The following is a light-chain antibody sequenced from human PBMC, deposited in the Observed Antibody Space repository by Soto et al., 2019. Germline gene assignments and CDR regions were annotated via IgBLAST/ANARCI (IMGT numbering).Light chain of an antibody. CDR2: EGT. Sequence: QSALTQPASVSGSPGQSITISCTGTSSDIGRYKFVSWFQQHPGKAPKLLIFEGTNRPSGVSNRFSGSKSGNTASLTISGLQAEDEADYYCSSYTSSNTLVFGGGT. CDR1: SSDIGRYKF. CDR3: SSYTSSNTLV. J-gene: IGLJ3*02. V-gene: IGLV2-14*01.